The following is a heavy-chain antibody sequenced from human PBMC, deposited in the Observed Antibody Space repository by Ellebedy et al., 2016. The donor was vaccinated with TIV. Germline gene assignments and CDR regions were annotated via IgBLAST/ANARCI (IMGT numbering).Heavy chain of an antibody. CDR3: ARDPVGADNWFDP. V-gene: IGHV1-2*04. CDR2: INPNSGGT. Sequence: ASVKVSCKASGYTFTSYGISWVRQAPGQGLEWMGWINPNSGGTNYAQKFQGWVTMTRDTSISTAYMELSRLRSDDTAVYYCARDPVGADNWFDPWGQGTLVTVSS. CDR1: GYTFTSYG. D-gene: IGHD1-26*01. J-gene: IGHJ5*02.